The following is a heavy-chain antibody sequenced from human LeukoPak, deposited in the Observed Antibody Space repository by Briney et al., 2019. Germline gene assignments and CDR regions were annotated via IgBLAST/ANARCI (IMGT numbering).Heavy chain of an antibody. J-gene: IGHJ4*02. D-gene: IGHD3-16*01. CDR3: ARAFGGARHSYFDY. Sequence: GGSLRLSCAASGFTFDDYGMSWVRQAPGKGLEWVSGINWNGGSTGYADSVKGRFTISRDNAKNSLYLQMNSLRAEDTALYYCARAFGGARHSYFDYWGQGTLVTVSS. CDR1: GFTFDDYG. CDR2: INWNGGST. V-gene: IGHV3-20*04.